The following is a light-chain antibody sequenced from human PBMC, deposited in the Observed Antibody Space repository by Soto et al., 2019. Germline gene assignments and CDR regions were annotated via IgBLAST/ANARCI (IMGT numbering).Light chain of an antibody. CDR1: QGISNF. Sequence: DIQMTQSPSSLSASVGDRVTITCRASQGISNFLAWYQQKPGKVPKLLISAASPLQSGVPSRFSGIGSGTDFTLTITSLQPEDVATYYCQKYSSVITFGQGTRLEMK. CDR3: QKYSSVIT. CDR2: AAS. J-gene: IGKJ5*01. V-gene: IGKV1-27*01.